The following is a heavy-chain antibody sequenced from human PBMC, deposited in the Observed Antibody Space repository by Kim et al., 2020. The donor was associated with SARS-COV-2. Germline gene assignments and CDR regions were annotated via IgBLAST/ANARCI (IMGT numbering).Heavy chain of an antibody. J-gene: IGHJ5*02. Sequence: SETLSLTCTVSGGSISGSPYYWGWIRQPPGKGLEWVASLSYTGTTYNNPSLGSRVSLSVDTSKNQFSLTVTSVTAADTAVYFCVKSIGGAADLWGQGTLVSISS. V-gene: IGHV4-39*01. D-gene: IGHD2-15*01. CDR2: LSYTGTT. CDR3: VKSIGGAADL. CDR1: GGSISGSPYY.